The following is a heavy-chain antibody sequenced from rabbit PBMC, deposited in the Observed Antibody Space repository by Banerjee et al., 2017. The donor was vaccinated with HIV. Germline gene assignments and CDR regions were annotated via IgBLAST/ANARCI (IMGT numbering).Heavy chain of an antibody. D-gene: IGHD7-1*01. Sequence: QEQLEESGGDLVKPEGSLTLTCTASGFSFSNKYVMCWVRQAPGKGLEWIACINTRSANTVYASWAKGRFTLSKTSSTTVTLQMTSLTAADTATYFCARGGIGNTGYTYVFDPWGPGTLVTVS. V-gene: IGHV1S45*01. CDR1: GFSFSNKYV. CDR3: ARGGIGNTGYTYVFDP. J-gene: IGHJ2*01. CDR2: INTRSANT.